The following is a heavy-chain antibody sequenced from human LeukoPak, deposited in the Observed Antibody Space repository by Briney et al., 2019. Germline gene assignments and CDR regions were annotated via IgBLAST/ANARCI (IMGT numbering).Heavy chain of an antibody. V-gene: IGHV3-9*01. D-gene: IGHD3-22*01. Sequence: GGSLRLACVASGFTFDDHAMGWVRHAGGKGMEWVSGINWDGSRIVYADAVKGRFTISRDSAKNSLYLQMNSLRTEDTALYYCARASYYYDTSGLGAFDIWGQGTLVTVSS. CDR1: GFTFDDHA. CDR3: ARASYYYDTSGLGAFDI. J-gene: IGHJ3*02. CDR2: INWDGSRI.